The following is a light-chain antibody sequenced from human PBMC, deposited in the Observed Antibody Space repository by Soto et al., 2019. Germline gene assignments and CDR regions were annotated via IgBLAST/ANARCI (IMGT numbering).Light chain of an antibody. CDR2: KAS. CDR1: QSISAW. J-gene: IGKJ5*01. CDR3: QQYHSYPLT. Sequence: STLSASVGERVTITCRVSQSISAWLAWYQQKPGKAPKLLIYKASNVESGVPSRFSGSGSGTEFTLTISSLQPDDFATYYCQQYHSYPLTFGQGTRLEIK. V-gene: IGKV1-5*03.